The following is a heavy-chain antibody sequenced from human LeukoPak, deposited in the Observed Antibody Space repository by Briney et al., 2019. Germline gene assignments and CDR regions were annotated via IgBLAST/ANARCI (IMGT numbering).Heavy chain of an antibody. CDR3: ARGSTVGDDY. J-gene: IGHJ4*02. CDR1: GASISSHY. V-gene: IGHV4-59*11. CDR2: TSYTGST. D-gene: IGHD4-17*01. Sequence: SETLTLTCTVSGASISSHYWNWIRQPPGKRLEWIGYTSYTGSTNYNPSLTSRVTISVDTSKNQLSLTLTSVTAADTAVYYCARGSTVGDDYWGQGMLVTVSS.